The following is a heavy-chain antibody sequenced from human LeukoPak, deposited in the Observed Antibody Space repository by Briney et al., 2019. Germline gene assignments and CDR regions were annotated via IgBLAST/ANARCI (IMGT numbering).Heavy chain of an antibody. CDR1: GASFSGSY. V-gene: IGHV4-34*01. J-gene: IGHJ4*02. CDR2: INPSGGT. Sequence: SEXLSLTCAVYGASFSGSYWSWIRQSPGKGLEWIGEINPSGGTNYNPSLKSRVTISVDTSKNQVSLRLTSVTAADTAVYYCARDHGSSCCLYWGQGNLVTVSP. CDR3: ARDHGSSCCLY. D-gene: IGHD1-26*01.